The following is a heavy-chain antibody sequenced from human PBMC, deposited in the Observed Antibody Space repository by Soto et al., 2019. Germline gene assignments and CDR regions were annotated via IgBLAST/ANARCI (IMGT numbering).Heavy chain of an antibody. CDR2: ISGSGGST. J-gene: IGHJ6*02. CDR1: GFTFSSYA. V-gene: IGHV3-23*01. Sequence: GGSLRLSCAASGFTFSSYAMSWVRQAPGKGLEWVSAISGSGGSTYYADSVKGRFTISRDNSKNTLYLQMNSRRAEDTAVYYCAGTRWNPYYYYGMDVWGQGTTVTVSS. CDR3: AGTRWNPYYYYGMDV. D-gene: IGHD1-1*01.